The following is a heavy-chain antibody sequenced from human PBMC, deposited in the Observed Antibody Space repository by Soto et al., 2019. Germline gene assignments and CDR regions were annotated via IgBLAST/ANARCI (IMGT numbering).Heavy chain of an antibody. Sequence: GESLKISCKGSGYTFSGYWIAWVRQTPGKGLEWMGIIDPVDSEIKYSPFFQGQVIISADKSASTAFLQWSSLEASDTAMFYCARRAGGDAFDFWGQGTLVTVSS. CDR1: GYTFSGYW. CDR2: IDPVDSEI. CDR3: ARRAGGDAFDF. V-gene: IGHV5-51*01. J-gene: IGHJ3*01.